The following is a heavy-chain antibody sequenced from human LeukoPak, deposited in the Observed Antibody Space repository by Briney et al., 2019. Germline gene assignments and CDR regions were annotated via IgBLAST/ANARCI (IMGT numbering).Heavy chain of an antibody. CDR3: AKTRGVRLYHYYGMDV. CDR1: GLIFSSYA. D-gene: IGHD3-10*01. J-gene: IGHJ6*02. CDR2: ISGRGGST. Sequence: GGSLRLSCAASGLIFSSYAMSWVRQAPGKGLEWVSAISGRGGSTYYADSVKGRLSISRDNSKNTLYLQMNSLRAEDTAVYYCAKTRGVRLYHYYGMDVWGQGTTVTVSS. V-gene: IGHV3-23*01.